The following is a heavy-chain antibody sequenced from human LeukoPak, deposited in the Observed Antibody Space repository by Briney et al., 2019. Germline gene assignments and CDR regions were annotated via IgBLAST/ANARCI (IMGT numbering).Heavy chain of an antibody. J-gene: IGHJ2*01. Sequence: GGSLRLSCAASGFIFSNYGMNWVRQAPGKGLEWVSYISSSSSTIYYADSVKGRFTISRDNAKNSLYLQMNSLRAEDTAVYYCARDALGRVPLWYFDLWGRGTLVTVSS. CDR1: GFIFSNYG. CDR3: ARDALGRVPLWYFDL. D-gene: IGHD3-16*01. CDR2: ISSSSSTI. V-gene: IGHV3-48*04.